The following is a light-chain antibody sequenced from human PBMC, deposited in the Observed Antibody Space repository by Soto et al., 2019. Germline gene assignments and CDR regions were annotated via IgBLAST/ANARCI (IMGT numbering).Light chain of an antibody. CDR1: QGVTSNH. CDR3: QHYDGSPRT. V-gene: IGKV3-20*01. J-gene: IGKJ2*01. CDR2: GVF. Sequence: ENVLTQSPGTVSLSPGERATLSCRASQGVTSNHLAWYQQKPGQAPRLLIYGVFNRATGIPDRFSGSGSGTDFTLTITRLEPEDSAVYFCQHYDGSPRTFGQGTKLEIK.